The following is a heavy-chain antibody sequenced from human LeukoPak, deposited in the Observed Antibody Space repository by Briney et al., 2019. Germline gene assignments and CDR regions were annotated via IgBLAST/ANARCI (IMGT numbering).Heavy chain of an antibody. D-gene: IGHD4-17*01. Sequence: TGGSLRLSCAASGFTFSGYAMAWVRQAPGKGLEWLSGVFASGSVFSYADSVKGRFTVSRDNSKDTLYLQMKSLRVDDTAIYFCARDLNYADGRWEFDVWGQGTQVSFS. CDR1: GFTFSGYA. CDR2: VFASGSVF. V-gene: IGHV3-23*05. CDR3: ARDLNYADGRWEFDV. J-gene: IGHJ5*02.